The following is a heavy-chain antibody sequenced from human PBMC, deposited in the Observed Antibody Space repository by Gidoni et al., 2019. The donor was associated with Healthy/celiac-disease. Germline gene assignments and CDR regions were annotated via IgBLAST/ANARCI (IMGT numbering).Heavy chain of an antibody. J-gene: IGHJ5*02. V-gene: IGHV4-31*03. D-gene: IGHD3-22*01. CDR1: GGSISSGGYY. CDR3: ARGQPHYYYDSSGPVWFDP. CDR2: IYYSGST. Sequence: QVQLQESGPGLVKPSQTLSLTCTVSGGSISSGGYYWSWIRQHPGKGLEWIGYIYYSGSTYYNPSLKSRVTISVDTSKNQFSLKLSSVTAADTAVYYCARGQPHYYYDSSGPVWFDPWGQGTLVTVSS.